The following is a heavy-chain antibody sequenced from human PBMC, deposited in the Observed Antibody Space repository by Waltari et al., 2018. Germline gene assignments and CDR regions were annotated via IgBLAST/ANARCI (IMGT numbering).Heavy chain of an antibody. CDR2: ISAYNGNT. CDR3: ARDRVVVAATYYYYYGMDV. D-gene: IGHD2-15*01. Sequence: QVQLVQSGAEVKKPGAAVKVSCKASGYTFTSYGISWVRQATGHGLEWMGWISAYNGNTNYAQKLQGRVTMTTDTSTSTAYMELRSLRSDDTAVYYCARDRVVVAATYYYYYGMDVWGQGTTVTVSS. J-gene: IGHJ6*02. CDR1: GYTFTSYG. V-gene: IGHV1-18*04.